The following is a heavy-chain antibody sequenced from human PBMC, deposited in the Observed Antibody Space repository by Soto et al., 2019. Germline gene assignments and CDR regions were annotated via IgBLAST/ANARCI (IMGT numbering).Heavy chain of an antibody. CDR3: TRVGGYYGDYPNFDY. Sequence: SETLSLTCTVSGSSISPFYWSWIRQPPGRGLEWIGYIYYTGSTKYNPSLKSRVTLSLGTSRNQLSLKLSSVTAADTAVYFCTRVGGYYGDYPNFDYWGPGALVTVSS. CDR1: GSSISPFY. V-gene: IGHV4-59*01. J-gene: IGHJ4*02. CDR2: IYYTGST. D-gene: IGHD4-17*01.